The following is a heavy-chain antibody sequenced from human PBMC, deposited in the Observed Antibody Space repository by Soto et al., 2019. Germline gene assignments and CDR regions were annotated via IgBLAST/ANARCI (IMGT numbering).Heavy chain of an antibody. CDR1: GYTFINYD. V-gene: IGHV1-18*01. J-gene: IGHJ4*01. Sequence: ASVKVSCKASGYTFINYDISWLRQAPVQGLEWMGWSSPYNGNTNYAHTFQGRVTMTADTSASSGYMELRSLRSDDTAVYFCARDKMIDDYGLGTYDYWG. CDR2: SSPYNGNT. D-gene: IGHD3-10*01. CDR3: ARDKMIDDYGLGTYDY.